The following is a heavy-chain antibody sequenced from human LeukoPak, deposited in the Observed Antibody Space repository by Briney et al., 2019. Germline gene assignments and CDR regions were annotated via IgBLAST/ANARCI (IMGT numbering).Heavy chain of an antibody. J-gene: IGHJ6*03. V-gene: IGHV1-46*01. CDR3: AREANSSSTAHYYYYYMDV. CDR1: RYTFTSYY. Sequence: SVTVSCMASRYTFTSYYMHWVRQARAQGIEWMGVINPSGGSTSYAQKLQGRDTITRNTSISTAYMELSSLRSEDTAVYYCAREANSSSTAHYYYYYMDVWGKGTTVPVSS. CDR2: INPSGGST. D-gene: IGHD6-6*01.